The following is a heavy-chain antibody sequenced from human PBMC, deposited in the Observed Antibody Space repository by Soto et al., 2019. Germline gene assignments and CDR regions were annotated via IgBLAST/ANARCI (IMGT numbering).Heavy chain of an antibody. CDR1: EFTFSSYS. Sequence: PGGSLRLSCAASEFTFSSYSMNWVRQAPGKGLEWVSYISSSSSTIYYADSVKGRFTISRDNAKNSLYLQMNSLRAEDTAVYYCARATGADKEDYWGQGTLVTVSS. J-gene: IGHJ4*02. D-gene: IGHD3-10*01. CDR3: ARATGADKEDY. CDR2: ISSSSSTI. V-gene: IGHV3-48*01.